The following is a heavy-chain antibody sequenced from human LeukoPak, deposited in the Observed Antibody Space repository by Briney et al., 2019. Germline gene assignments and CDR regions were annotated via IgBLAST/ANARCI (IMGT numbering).Heavy chain of an antibody. CDR1: GFKFDDYA. D-gene: IGHD6-13*01. J-gene: IGHJ4*02. V-gene: IGHV3-9*01. CDR2: ISWNSGSI. Sequence: SLRLSCAASGFKFDDYAMHWVRQAPGKCLEWVSGISWNSGSIGYADSGRGRFTISRDNAKKSLYMQMNSLRPEDTALYYCTKGSGSGTWYYFDYWGQGTLVTVSS. CDR3: TKGSGSGTWYYFDY.